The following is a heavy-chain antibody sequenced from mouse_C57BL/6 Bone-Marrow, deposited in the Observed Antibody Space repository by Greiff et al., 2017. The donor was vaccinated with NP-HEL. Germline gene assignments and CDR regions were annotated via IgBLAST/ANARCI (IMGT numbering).Heavy chain of an antibody. CDR2: INPNNGGT. CDR1: GYTFTDYY. Sequence: VQLQQSGPELVKPGASVKISCKASGYTFTDYYMNWVKQSHGKSLEWIGDINPNNGGTSYNQKFKGKATLTVDKSSSTAYMELRSLTSEDSAGYDCARKGTYYTYAMDDWGQGTSVTVSS. D-gene: IGHD2-12*01. CDR3: ARKGTYYTYAMDD. J-gene: IGHJ4*01. V-gene: IGHV1-26*01.